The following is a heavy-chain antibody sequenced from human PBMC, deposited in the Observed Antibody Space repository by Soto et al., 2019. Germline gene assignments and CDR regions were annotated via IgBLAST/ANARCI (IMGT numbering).Heavy chain of an antibody. CDR1: GFTFSSYA. D-gene: IGHD6-13*01. Sequence: HPGGSLRLSCAASGFTFSSYAMSWVRQAPGKGLEWVSAISGSGGSTYYADSVKGRFTISRDNSKNTLYLQMNSLRAEDTAVYYCAKVRSSSPLGYDYYRMHDWGQGTTFTVPS. J-gene: IGHJ6*02. V-gene: IGHV3-23*01. CDR2: ISGSGGST. CDR3: AKVRSSSPLGYDYYRMHD.